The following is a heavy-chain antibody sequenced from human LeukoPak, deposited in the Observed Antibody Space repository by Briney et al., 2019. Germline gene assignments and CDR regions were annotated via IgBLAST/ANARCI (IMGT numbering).Heavy chain of an antibody. CDR2: LYTSGST. Sequence: SETLSLTCTVPGGSISSYYWSWIRQPAGKGLEWIGRLYTSGSTNYNPSLKSRVTMSVDTSKNQFSLKLSSVTAADTAVYYCARSQGAFTMVRGTAFDIWGQGTMVTVSS. D-gene: IGHD3-10*01. CDR1: GGSISSYY. V-gene: IGHV4-4*07. J-gene: IGHJ3*02. CDR3: ARSQGAFTMVRGTAFDI.